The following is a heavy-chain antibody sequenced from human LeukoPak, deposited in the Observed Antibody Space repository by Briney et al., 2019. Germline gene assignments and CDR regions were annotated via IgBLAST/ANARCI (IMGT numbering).Heavy chain of an antibody. D-gene: IGHD3-3*01. J-gene: IGHJ3*02. CDR1: GGSISSGDYY. Sequence: PSETLSLTCTVSGGSISSGDYYWSWIRQPPGKGLEWIGYIYYSGSTYYNPSLKSRVTISVDTSKNQFSLKLSSVTAADTAVYYCARDHGGDFWSGDDAFDIWGQGTMVTVSS. CDR2: IYYSGST. CDR3: ARDHGGDFWSGDDAFDI. V-gene: IGHV4-30-4*08.